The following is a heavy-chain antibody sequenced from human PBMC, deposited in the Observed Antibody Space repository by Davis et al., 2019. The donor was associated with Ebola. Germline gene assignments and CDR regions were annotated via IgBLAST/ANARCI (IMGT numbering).Heavy chain of an antibody. Sequence: ASVKVSCKASGYTFTSYAMHWVRQAPGQRLEWMGWINAGNGNTKYSQKFQGRVTITRDTSTSTAYMELSSLRSEDTAVYYCARDLTVQGVYYFDYWGQGTLVTVSS. CDR1: GYTFTSYA. CDR3: ARDLTVQGVYYFDY. D-gene: IGHD3-10*01. J-gene: IGHJ4*02. CDR2: INAGNGNT. V-gene: IGHV1-3*01.